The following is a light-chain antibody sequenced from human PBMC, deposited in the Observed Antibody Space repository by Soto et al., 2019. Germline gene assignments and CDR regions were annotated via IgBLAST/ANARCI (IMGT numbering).Light chain of an antibody. Sequence: QSVLTQPPSASGTPGQRVTISCPGSSSNIGSNTVNWYQQLPGTAPKLLIYSNNQRPSGVPDRFSGSKSGTSASLAISGLQSEDEADYYCAAWDDSLNVLVFGGGTKLTVL. V-gene: IGLV1-44*01. CDR2: SNN. CDR3: AAWDDSLNVLV. CDR1: SSNIGSNT. J-gene: IGLJ2*01.